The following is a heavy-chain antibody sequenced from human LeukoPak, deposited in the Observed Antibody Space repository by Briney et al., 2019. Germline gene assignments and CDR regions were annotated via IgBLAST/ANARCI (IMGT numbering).Heavy chain of an antibody. CDR3: AKAGSYSSSWYADAFDI. J-gene: IGHJ3*02. V-gene: IGHV4-4*07. D-gene: IGHD6-13*01. Sequence: PSETLSLTCTVSGGSISTNYWSWIRQPAGKGLEWIGRIYSSGSTNYNPSLKSRVTMSVDTSKNQFSLKLSSVTAADTALYYCAKAGSYSSSWYADAFDIWGQGTMVTVSS. CDR2: IYSSGST. CDR1: GGSISTNY.